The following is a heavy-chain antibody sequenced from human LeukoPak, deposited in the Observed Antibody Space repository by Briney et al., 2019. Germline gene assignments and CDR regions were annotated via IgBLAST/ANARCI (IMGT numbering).Heavy chain of an antibody. Sequence: GGSLRLSCAASGFTFSDYYMSWIRQAPGKGLEWVSYISSSGSTIYYADSVKGRFTISRDNAKNSLYLQMNSLRAEDTAAYYCARRQQLVRTFDYWGQGTLVTVSS. CDR2: ISSSGSTI. CDR3: ARRQQLVRTFDY. CDR1: GFTFSDYY. V-gene: IGHV3-11*01. J-gene: IGHJ4*02. D-gene: IGHD6-13*01.